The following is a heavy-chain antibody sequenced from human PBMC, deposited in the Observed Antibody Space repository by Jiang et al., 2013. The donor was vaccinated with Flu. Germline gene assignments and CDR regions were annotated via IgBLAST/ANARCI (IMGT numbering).Heavy chain of an antibody. J-gene: IGHJ6*02. D-gene: IGHD6-6*01. V-gene: IGHV4-59*08. Sequence: KGLEWIGYIYYSGSTNYNPSLKSRVTISVDTSKNQXSLKLSSVTAADTAVYYCARLYSSSARVGGHYYYGMDVWGQGTTVTVSS. CDR2: IYYSGST. CDR3: ARLYSSSARVGGHYYYGMDV.